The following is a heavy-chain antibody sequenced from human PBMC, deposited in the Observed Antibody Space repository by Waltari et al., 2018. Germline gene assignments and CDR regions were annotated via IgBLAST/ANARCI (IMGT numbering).Heavy chain of an antibody. CDR3: ARAYYGDSYDY. V-gene: IGHV4-59*08. CDR2: IYYSGST. D-gene: IGHD4-17*01. Sequence: QVQLQESGPGLVKPSETLSLTCTVSGGSISGYYWSWIRQPPGKGLEWIGHIYYSGSTNYNPALKSRGTMSIDTSENQFSLKLSSVTAADTAVYYCARAYYGDSYDYWGQGTLVTVS. J-gene: IGHJ4*02. CDR1: GGSISGYY.